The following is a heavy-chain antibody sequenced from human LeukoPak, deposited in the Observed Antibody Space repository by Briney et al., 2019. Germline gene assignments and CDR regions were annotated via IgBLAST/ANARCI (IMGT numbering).Heavy chain of an antibody. J-gene: IGHJ6*02. CDR1: GYTFTSYG. V-gene: IGHV1-18*01. Sequence: ASVKVSCKASGYTFTSYGISWVRQAPGQGLEWMGWISAYNGNTNYAQKLQGRVTMTTGTSTSTAYMELRSLRSDDTAVYYCASCYSTIPTKRDYYGMDVWGQGTTVTVSS. D-gene: IGHD5/OR15-5a*01. CDR3: ASCYSTIPTKRDYYGMDV. CDR2: ISAYNGNT.